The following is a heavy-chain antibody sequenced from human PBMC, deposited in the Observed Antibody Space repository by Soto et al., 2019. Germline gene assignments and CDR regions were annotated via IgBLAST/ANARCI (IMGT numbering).Heavy chain of an antibody. V-gene: IGHV4-61*01. Sequence: PSETMSLTCTVSGGYVSSGSYYWNWIRQPPGKGLEWIGYVYYTGSTNYNPSLKSRVTISVDTSKNQFSLKLSSVTAADTAVYYCARGGIEYKDNWFDPWGQGTLVTVSS. D-gene: IGHD6-6*01. CDR3: ARGGIEYKDNWFDP. CDR2: VYYTGST. CDR1: GGYVSSGSYY. J-gene: IGHJ5*02.